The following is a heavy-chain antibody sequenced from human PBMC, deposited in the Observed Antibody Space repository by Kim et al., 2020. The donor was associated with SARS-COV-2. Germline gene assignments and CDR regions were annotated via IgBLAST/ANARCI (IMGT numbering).Heavy chain of an antibody. Sequence: GGSLRLSCAASGFTVSSNYMSWVRQAPGKGLEWVSVIYSGGSTYYADSVKGRFTISRDNSKNTLYLQMNSLRAEDTAVYYCARGGVDFWSGYLSRFYGNGVAVGAFDIWGQGTMVTVSS. CDR3: ARGGVDFWSGYLSRFYGNGVAVGAFDI. J-gene: IGHJ3*02. D-gene: IGHD3-3*01. CDR1: GFTVSSNY. V-gene: IGHV3-53*01. CDR2: IYSGGST.